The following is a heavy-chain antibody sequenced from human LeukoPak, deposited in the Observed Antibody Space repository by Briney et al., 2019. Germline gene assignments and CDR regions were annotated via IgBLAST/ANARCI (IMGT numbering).Heavy chain of an antibody. CDR3: AKRHTTGWYLFDY. CDR1: GFTFSSYG. CDR2: IRYDGSNK. V-gene: IGHV3-30*02. J-gene: IGHJ4*02. Sequence: GGSLRLSCAASGFTFSSYGMHRVRQAPGKGLEWVAFIRYDGSNKYYADSVKGRFTISRDSSKNTLFLEMNSLRVEDTAVYYCAKRHTTGWYLFDYWGQGTLVTVSS. D-gene: IGHD6-19*01.